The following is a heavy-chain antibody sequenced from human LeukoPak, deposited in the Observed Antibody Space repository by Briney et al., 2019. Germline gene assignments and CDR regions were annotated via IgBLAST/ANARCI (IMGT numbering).Heavy chain of an antibody. Sequence: GGSLRLSCAVSGLSFRTYSMNWVRQAPGKGLEWLSYISSDSDIIYYADSVRGRFTVSRDNAKNSLDLQMNSLRAEDTATYYCATQREDNLKTVGLDYWGQGTLVTVSS. CDR2: ISSDSDII. CDR1: GLSFRTYS. V-gene: IGHV3-48*01. D-gene: IGHD1-20*01. J-gene: IGHJ4*02. CDR3: ATQREDNLKTVGLDY.